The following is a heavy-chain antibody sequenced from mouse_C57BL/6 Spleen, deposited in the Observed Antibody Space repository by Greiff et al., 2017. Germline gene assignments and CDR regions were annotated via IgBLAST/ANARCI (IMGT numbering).Heavy chain of an antibody. V-gene: IGHV1-53*01. Sequence: QVQLQQPGTELVKPGASVKLSCKASGYTFTSYWMHWVKQRPGQGLEWIGNINPSNGGTNYNEKFKSKATLTVDKSSSTAYMQLSSLTSEDSAVYYGARGAGDGYDYFDYWGQGTTLTVSS. CDR2: INPSNGGT. J-gene: IGHJ2*01. CDR1: GYTFTSYW. D-gene: IGHD2-2*01. CDR3: ARGAGDGYDYFDY.